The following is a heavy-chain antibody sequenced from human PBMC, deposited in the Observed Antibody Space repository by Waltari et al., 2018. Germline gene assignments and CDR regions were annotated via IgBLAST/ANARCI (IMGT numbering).Heavy chain of an antibody. CDR1: GGSVSIRHW. D-gene: IGHD3-10*01. V-gene: IGHV4-4*02. CDR3: ARDRGVIWFGELLCENWFDP. Sequence: QVQLQESGPGLVKPSGTLSLTCAVSGGSVSIRHWWGWVRQPPGEGLEWIGDIYQSGGTNYNPSLKSRVTISVDKSKNQFSLKLSSVTAADTAVYYCARDRGVIWFGELLCENWFDPWGQGTLVTVSS. CDR2: IYQSGGT. J-gene: IGHJ5*02.